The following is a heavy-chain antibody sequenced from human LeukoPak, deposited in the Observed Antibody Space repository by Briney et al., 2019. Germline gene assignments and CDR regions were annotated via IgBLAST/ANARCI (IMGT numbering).Heavy chain of an antibody. V-gene: IGHV3-48*02. CDR3: ARAPMVRGVITHFDY. CDR2: ISSGSTTI. CDR1: GFTFSTYS. J-gene: IGHJ4*02. D-gene: IGHD3-10*01. Sequence: GGSLRLSCAASGFTFSTYSMSWVRQAPGRGLEWVWYISSGSTTIYYADSVKGRFTVSRDNAENSLYLQMNSLRDEDTAVYFCARAPMVRGVITHFDYWGQGTLVSVSS.